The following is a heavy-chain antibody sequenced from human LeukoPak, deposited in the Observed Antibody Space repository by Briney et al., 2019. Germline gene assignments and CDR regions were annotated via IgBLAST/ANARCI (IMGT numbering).Heavy chain of an antibody. V-gene: IGHV4-59*01. CDR1: GGSFSNYY. J-gene: IGHJ4*02. CDR3: ATRKLGNDY. D-gene: IGHD7-27*01. CDR2: IYYPET. Sequence: SETLSLTCTVSGGSFSNYYWSWIRQSPGKGLEWIGYIYYPETSYNPSLKRRVTISADTSKNQFSLKLSSVTASDTAVYYCATRKLGNDYWGQGTLVTVSS.